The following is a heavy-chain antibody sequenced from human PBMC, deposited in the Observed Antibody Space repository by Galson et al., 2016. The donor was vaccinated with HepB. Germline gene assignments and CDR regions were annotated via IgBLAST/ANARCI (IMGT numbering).Heavy chain of an antibody. J-gene: IGHJ6*02. CDR2: IVPILGMS. Sequence: SVKVSCKASGYTFSSYDINWVRQAPGQGLEWMGRIVPILGMSNYAQKFQGRVTITADKSTSTVYMELSSLRSEDTAVYYCARDAVAVAGTLHFYFYGMDVWGQGTTVTVSS. CDR1: GYTFSSYD. CDR3: ARDAVAVAGTLHFYFYGMDV. D-gene: IGHD6-19*01. V-gene: IGHV1-69*04.